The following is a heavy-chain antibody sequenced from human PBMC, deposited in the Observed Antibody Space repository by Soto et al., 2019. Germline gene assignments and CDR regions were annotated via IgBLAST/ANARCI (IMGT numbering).Heavy chain of an antibody. Sequence: QVQLVESGGGVVQPGRSLRLSCAASGFTFSSYGMHWVRQAPGKGLEWVAVISYDGSNTYYADSVKGRFTISRDNSXXTXHLQMNSLRAEDTAVYYCAKDGNVYSSGWYAPSLDYWGQGTLVTVSS. V-gene: IGHV3-30*18. D-gene: IGHD6-19*01. CDR1: GFTFSSYG. J-gene: IGHJ4*02. CDR3: AKDGNVYSSGWYAPSLDY. CDR2: ISYDGSNT.